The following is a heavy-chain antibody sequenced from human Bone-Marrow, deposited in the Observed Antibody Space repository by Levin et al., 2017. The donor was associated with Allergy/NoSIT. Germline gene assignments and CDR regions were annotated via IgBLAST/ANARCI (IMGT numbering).Heavy chain of an antibody. V-gene: IGHV3-30-3*01. CDR3: ASSPSYSSVP. CDR1: GFTFSNYP. J-gene: IGHJ5*02. D-gene: IGHD6-25*01. Sequence: PGESLKISCAASGFTFSNYPMHWVRQAPGKGLEWVTFISYDGNNKYYADPVKGRFTISRDNSKNTLFLQMNSLRTEDTAVYYCASSPSYSSVPWGQGTLVTVSS. CDR2: ISYDGNNK.